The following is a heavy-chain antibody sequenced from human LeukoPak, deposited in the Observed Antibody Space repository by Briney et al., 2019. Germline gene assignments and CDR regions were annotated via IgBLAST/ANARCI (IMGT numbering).Heavy chain of an antibody. Sequence: SETLSLTCAVSGGSISSSNWWSWVRQPPEKGLEWIGEIYHSGSTNYNPSLKSRVTISVDKSKNQFSLKLSSVTAADTAVYYCATRARYYDSSGPGAFDIWGQGTMVTVSS. D-gene: IGHD3-22*01. V-gene: IGHV4-4*02. J-gene: IGHJ3*02. CDR2: IYHSGST. CDR3: ATRARYYDSSGPGAFDI. CDR1: GGSISSSNW.